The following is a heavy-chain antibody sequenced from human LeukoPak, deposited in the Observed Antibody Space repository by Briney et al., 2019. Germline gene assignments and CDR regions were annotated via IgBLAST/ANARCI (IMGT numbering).Heavy chain of an antibody. Sequence: GASVKVSCKASGGTFSSYAISWVRQAPGQGLEWMGGIIPIFGTANYAQKFQGRVTITADKSTSTAYMELSSLRSEDTAVYYCARGPYDFWSGHHYYYYMDVWGKGTTVTVSS. J-gene: IGHJ6*03. CDR3: ARGPYDFWSGHHYYYYMDV. CDR1: GGTFSSYA. CDR2: IIPIFGTA. D-gene: IGHD3-3*01. V-gene: IGHV1-69*06.